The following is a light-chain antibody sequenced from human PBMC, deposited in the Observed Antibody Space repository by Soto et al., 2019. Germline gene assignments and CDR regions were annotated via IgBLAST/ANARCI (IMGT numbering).Light chain of an antibody. V-gene: IGLV2-14*01. CDR1: SSDVGGYNY. CDR3: SSYTSSSTRV. Sequence: QSALTLPASVSGSPGQSITISCTGTSSDVGGYNYVSWYQQHTGKAPKLMIYDVSTRPSGVSNRFSGSKSGNTASLTISGLQAEDEADYYCSSYTSSSTRVFGGGTKLTVL. CDR2: DVS. J-gene: IGLJ2*01.